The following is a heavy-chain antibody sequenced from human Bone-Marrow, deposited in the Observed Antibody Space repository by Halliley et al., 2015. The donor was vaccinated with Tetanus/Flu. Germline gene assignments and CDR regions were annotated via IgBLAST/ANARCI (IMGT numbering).Heavy chain of an antibody. J-gene: IGHJ4*02. V-gene: IGHV3-9*01. CDR3: ARAGDGLWFPRGF. Sequence: SLRLSCAASGFTFDDYAMHWVRQAPGKGLEWVSGISWNSGSIAYADSVKGRFTVSRDNARNSLFLQMKSLRPEDTAFYYCARAGDGLWFPRGFWGQGTLVTVSS. CDR2: ISWNSGSI. D-gene: IGHD3-10*01. CDR1: GFTFDDYA.